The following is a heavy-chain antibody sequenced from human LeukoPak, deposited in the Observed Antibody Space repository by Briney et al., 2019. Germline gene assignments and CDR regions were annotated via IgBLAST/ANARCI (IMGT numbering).Heavy chain of an antibody. V-gene: IGHV3-9*01. J-gene: IGHJ6*02. D-gene: IGHD2-15*01. CDR1: GFTFDDYA. CDR2: ISWNSGSI. CDR3: AKDMGACSGGSCYSAQAYGMDV. Sequence: SLRLSCAASGFTFDDYAMHWVRQAPGKGLGWVSGISWNSGSIGYADSVKGRFTISRDNAKNSLYLQMNSLRAEDTALYYCAKDMGACSGGSCYSAQAYGMDVWGQGTTVTVSS.